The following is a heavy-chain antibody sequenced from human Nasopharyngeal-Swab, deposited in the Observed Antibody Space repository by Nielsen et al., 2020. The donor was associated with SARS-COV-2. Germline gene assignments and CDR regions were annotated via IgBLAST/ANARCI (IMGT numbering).Heavy chain of an antibody. J-gene: IGHJ4*02. CDR2: IKQDGSEK. V-gene: IGHV3-7*01. CDR1: GFTFSNFW. D-gene: IGHD3/OR15-3a*01. CDR3: ARVGGLPFLDWLLSDDY. Sequence: GESLKISCAASGFTFSNFWMSWVRQAPGKGLEWVANIKQDGSEKYYVDSVKGRFTISRDNAKNSLYLQMNSLRAEDTAVYYCARVGGLPFLDWLLSDDYWGRGTLVTVSS.